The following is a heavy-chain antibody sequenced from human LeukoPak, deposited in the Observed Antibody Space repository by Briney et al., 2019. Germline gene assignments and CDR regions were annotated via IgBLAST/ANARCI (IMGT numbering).Heavy chain of an antibody. CDR3: ARGFYDSMWDDAFDI. CDR1: GDSISSSY. D-gene: IGHD3-22*01. V-gene: IGHV4-59*12. Sequence: SETLSLTCTVSGDSISSSYWSWIRQPPGKGLEWIGSIYYSGSTYYNPSLKSRVTISVDTSKNQFSLKLSSVTAADTAVYYCARGFYDSMWDDAFDIWGQGTMVTVSS. J-gene: IGHJ3*02. CDR2: IYYSGST.